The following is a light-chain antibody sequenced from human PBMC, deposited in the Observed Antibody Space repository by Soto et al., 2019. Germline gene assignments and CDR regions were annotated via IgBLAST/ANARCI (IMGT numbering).Light chain of an antibody. CDR2: AAS. CDR1: QDIHNY. CDR3: QHSYNYPWT. Sequence: AVLLTQSPSSFSASTGDRATITCRASQDIHNYLAWYQQVPGKAPRLLLYAASILQTGVPSRFSGSGSGTDFTLTIDGLQSEDFATYFCQHSYNYPWTFGQGTTVE. J-gene: IGKJ1*01. V-gene: IGKV1-8*01.